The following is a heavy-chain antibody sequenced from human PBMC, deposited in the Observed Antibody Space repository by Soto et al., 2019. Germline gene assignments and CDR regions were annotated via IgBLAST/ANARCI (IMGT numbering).Heavy chain of an antibody. Sequence: ASVKVSCKASGYTFTGYYIHWVRQATGQGLEWMGWMNPGSGKTGYANKFQGRVTMTRDASTSTAHLELSSLTSEDTAVYYCARMASFGTLNWFDPWGQGTLVTVSS. CDR3: ARMASFGTLNWFDP. CDR1: GYTFTGYY. V-gene: IGHV1-8*02. CDR2: MNPGSGKT. J-gene: IGHJ5*02. D-gene: IGHD3-16*01.